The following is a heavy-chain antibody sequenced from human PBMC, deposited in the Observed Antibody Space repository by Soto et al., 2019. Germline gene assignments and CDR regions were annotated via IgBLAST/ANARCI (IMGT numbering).Heavy chain of an antibody. V-gene: IGHV3-48*03. CDR1: GFTFSSYE. J-gene: IGHJ6*02. CDR2: ISSSGSTI. CDR3: ARESYSSPDYGMDV. D-gene: IGHD6-13*01. Sequence: EVQLVESGGGLVQPGGSLRLSCAASGFTFSSYEMNWVRQAPGKGLEWVSYISSSGSTIYYADSVKGRFTISRDNAKNSLYQQMNSLRAEDTAVYYCARESYSSPDYGMDVWGQGTTVTVSS.